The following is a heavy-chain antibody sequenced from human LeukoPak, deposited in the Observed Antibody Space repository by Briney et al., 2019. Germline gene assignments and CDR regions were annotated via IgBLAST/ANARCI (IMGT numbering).Heavy chain of an antibody. Sequence: GGSLRLSCAAPGFTFRDYAMYWVRQAPGKGLEYVSVISTDGSRIYYADSVKGRFTISRDNSKNTLYLQMGSLRAEDMAFYYCTRGVAISTSGWYDTFDYWGQGALVTVSS. CDR2: ISTDGSRI. CDR3: TRGVAISTSGWYDTFDY. J-gene: IGHJ4*02. V-gene: IGHV3-64*02. D-gene: IGHD6-19*01. CDR1: GFTFRDYA.